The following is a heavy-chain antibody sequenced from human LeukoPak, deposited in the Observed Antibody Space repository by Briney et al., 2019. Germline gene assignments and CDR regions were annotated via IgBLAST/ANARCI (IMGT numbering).Heavy chain of an antibody. V-gene: IGHV3-11*01. J-gene: IGHJ4*02. CDR3: ARYSSSSNFDY. D-gene: IGHD6-6*01. Sequence: GGSLRLSCAASGFTFSDYYMSWIRQAPGKGLEWVSYISSSGSTIYYPDSVKGRFTISRDNAKNSLYLQMNSLRAEDTAVYYCARYSSSSNFDYWGQGTLVTVSS. CDR2: ISSSGSTI. CDR1: GFTFSDYY.